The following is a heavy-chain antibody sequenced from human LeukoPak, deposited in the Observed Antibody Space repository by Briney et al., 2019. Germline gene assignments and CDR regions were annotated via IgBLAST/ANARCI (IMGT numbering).Heavy chain of an antibody. CDR3: ARDRYSGYDGFGAFDI. D-gene: IGHD5-12*01. Sequence: PSETLSLTCTVSGGSTRSYYWSWIRQPPGKRLECIGYIYYSGSTNYNPSLESRVTISVDTSKNRFSLKLSSVTAADTAVYYCARDRYSGYDGFGAFDIWGQGTMVTVSS. J-gene: IGHJ3*02. CDR1: GGSTRSYY. V-gene: IGHV4-59*01. CDR2: IYYSGST.